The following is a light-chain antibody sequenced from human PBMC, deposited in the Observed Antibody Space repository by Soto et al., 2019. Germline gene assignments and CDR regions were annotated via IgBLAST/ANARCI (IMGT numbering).Light chain of an antibody. J-gene: IGKJ4*01. Sequence: DIQKTQSPSSLSASVGDRVTITCRASQLISSYLSWYQQKPGKAPKLLMYAASNLQSGVPSRFSGSGSGTDFTLTISSLQPEDFATYYCQQSYRIPLTFGGGTKVEIK. CDR3: QQSYRIPLT. V-gene: IGKV1-39*01. CDR1: QLISSY. CDR2: AAS.